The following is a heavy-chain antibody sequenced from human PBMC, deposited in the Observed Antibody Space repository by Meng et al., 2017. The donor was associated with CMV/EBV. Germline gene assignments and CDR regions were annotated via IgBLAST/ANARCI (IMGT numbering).Heavy chain of an antibody. V-gene: IGHV1-69*05. CDR1: GGTFSSYA. Sequence: SVKVSCKASGGTFSSYAISWVRQAPGQGLEWMGGIIPIFGTANYAQKFQGRVTITTDESTSTAYMELSSLRSEDTAVYYCARSGPQCSYSNRPGYYYYYGMDVWGQGTTVTVSS. D-gene: IGHD4-11*01. J-gene: IGHJ6*02. CDR3: ARSGPQCSYSNRPGYYYYYGMDV. CDR2: IIPIFGTA.